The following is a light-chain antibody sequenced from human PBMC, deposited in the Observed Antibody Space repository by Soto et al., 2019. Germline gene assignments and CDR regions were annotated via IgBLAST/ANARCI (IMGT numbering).Light chain of an antibody. Sequence: ESVLTQSPGTLSLSPGVRSTLSCRASQSVSSNYLAWYQQKPGQPPRLLIYGASTRATGIPDRFSGSGSGTDFNLTISRLEPEDSAVYYCQQYGSSPTWTFGQGTKVDIK. CDR3: QQYGSSPTWT. CDR2: GAS. J-gene: IGKJ1*01. V-gene: IGKV3-20*01. CDR1: QSVSSNY.